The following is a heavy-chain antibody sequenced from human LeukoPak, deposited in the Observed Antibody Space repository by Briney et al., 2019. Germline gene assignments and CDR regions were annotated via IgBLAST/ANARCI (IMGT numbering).Heavy chain of an antibody. V-gene: IGHV1-2*02. D-gene: IGHD5-18*01. CDR3: ARGSFSADAPLVLDYFHH. CDR2: INPNSGGT. CDR1: GYTFTGYY. Sequence: GASVKVSCKASGYTFTGYYIHWVRQAPGQGLEWMGWINPNSGGTNYAQKFQGRVTMTRDTSTSTAYMELSRLKSDDTAVYYCARGSFSADAPLVLDYFHHWGQGILVTVSS. J-gene: IGHJ1*01.